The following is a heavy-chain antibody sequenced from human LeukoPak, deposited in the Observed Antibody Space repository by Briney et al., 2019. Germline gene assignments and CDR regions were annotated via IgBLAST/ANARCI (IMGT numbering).Heavy chain of an antibody. Sequence: EASVKVSCKASGGTFSSYAISWVRQAPGQGLEWMGGIIPIFGTANYAQKFQGRVTITADESTSTAYMELSSLRSEDTAVYYCAREGEYYYDSSGYYGFDCWGQGTLVTVSS. CDR2: IIPIFGTA. J-gene: IGHJ4*02. V-gene: IGHV1-69*01. D-gene: IGHD3-22*01. CDR1: GGTFSSYA. CDR3: AREGEYYYDSSGYYGFDC.